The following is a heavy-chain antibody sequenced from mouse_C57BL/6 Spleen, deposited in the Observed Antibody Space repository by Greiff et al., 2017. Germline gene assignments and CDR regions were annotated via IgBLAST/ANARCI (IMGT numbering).Heavy chain of an antibody. J-gene: IGHJ2*01. V-gene: IGHV1-69*01. CDR3: ARGEGDYYFDY. CDR1: GYTFTSYW. D-gene: IGHD2-13*01. CDR2: IDPSDSYT. Sequence: VQLQQPGAELVMPGASVKLSCKASGYTFTSYWMHWVKQRPGQGLEWIGEIDPSDSYTNYNQKFKGKSTLTVDKSSSTAYMQLSSLTSEDSAVYYCARGEGDYYFDYWGQGTTLTVSS.